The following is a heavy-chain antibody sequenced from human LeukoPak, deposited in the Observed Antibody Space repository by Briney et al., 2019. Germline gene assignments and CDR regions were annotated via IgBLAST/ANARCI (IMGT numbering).Heavy chain of an antibody. V-gene: IGHV4-4*09. CDR3: ARLGTVRGNYYYYGMDV. CDR1: GGSISSYY. D-gene: IGHD3-10*01. J-gene: IGHJ6*02. CDR2: IYTSGST. Sequence: KPSETLSLTCTVSGGSISSYYWSWIRQPPGKGLEWIGYIYTSGSTNYNPSLKSRVTISVDTSKNQFSLKLSSVTAADTAVYYCARLGTVRGNYYYYGMDVWGQGTTVTVSS.